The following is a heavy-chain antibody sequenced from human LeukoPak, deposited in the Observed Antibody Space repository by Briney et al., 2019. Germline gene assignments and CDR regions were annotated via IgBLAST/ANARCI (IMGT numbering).Heavy chain of an antibody. CDR2: VNYSGST. J-gene: IGHJ3*02. CDR3: ARDPMADDAFDI. D-gene: IGHD3-10*01. CDR1: GGSFSGYY. V-gene: IGHV4-34*09. Sequence: SETLSLTCAVYGGSFSGYYWTWIRQTPGRGLEWIGEVNYSGSTYYNPSLKSRVTISVDTSKNQFSLKLSSVTAADTAVYYCARDPMADDAFDIWGQGTMVTVSS.